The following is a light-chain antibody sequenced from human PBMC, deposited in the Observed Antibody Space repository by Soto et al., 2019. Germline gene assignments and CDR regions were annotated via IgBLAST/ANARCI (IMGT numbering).Light chain of an antibody. V-gene: IGKV3-20*01. CDR3: QQYGSSPRT. CDR2: SAS. J-gene: IGKJ1*01. CDR1: QSVSANN. Sequence: EIVLTQSPGTLSLSPGERATLSCRASQSVSANNLAWYQQKAGRAPRLLIYSASSRATGIPDRFSGSGSGTDFTLTISRLEPEDLAVYYCQQYGSSPRTFGRGTKVEIK.